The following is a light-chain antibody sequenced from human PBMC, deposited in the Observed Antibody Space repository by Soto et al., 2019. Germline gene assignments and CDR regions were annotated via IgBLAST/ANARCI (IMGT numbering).Light chain of an antibody. Sequence: DVQMTQSPATLSASVGDRVTITCRASQSINIWLAWYQQKPGKAPNLLIYKASSLESGVPSRFSGSGSGTEFTLTISSLQPDDFATYYCQHYNTYSPWTFGQGTKVEIK. J-gene: IGKJ1*01. V-gene: IGKV1-5*03. CDR3: QHYNTYSPWT. CDR2: KAS. CDR1: QSINIW.